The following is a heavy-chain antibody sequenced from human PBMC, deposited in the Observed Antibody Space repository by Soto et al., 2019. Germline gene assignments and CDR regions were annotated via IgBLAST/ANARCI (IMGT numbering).Heavy chain of an antibody. CDR2: IDPSDSYT. V-gene: IGHV5-10-1*01. D-gene: IGHD6-6*01. CDR3: ARGTDFSSSSPDYYYYGMDV. Sequence: GESLKISCKGSGYGFTSYWISWVRQMPGKGLEWMGRIDPSDSYTNYSPSFQGHVTISADKSISTAYLQWSSLKASDTAMYYCARGTDFSSSSPDYYYYGMDVWGQGTTVTVSS. CDR1: GYGFTSYW. J-gene: IGHJ6*02.